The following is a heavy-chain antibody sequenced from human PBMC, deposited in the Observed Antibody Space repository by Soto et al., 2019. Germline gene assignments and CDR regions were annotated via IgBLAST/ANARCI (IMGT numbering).Heavy chain of an antibody. CDR2: INAGNGNT. CDR1: GHTLTSYA. D-gene: IGHD6-13*01. Sequence: DSVKVHCKATGHTLTSYAMHLGRQAPGQRLEWMGWINAGNGNTKYSQKFQGRVTITRDTSASTAYMELSSLRSEDTAVYYCARDKGAAAGTIFDYWGQGTLVTVSS. J-gene: IGHJ4*02. V-gene: IGHV1-3*01. CDR3: ARDKGAAAGTIFDY.